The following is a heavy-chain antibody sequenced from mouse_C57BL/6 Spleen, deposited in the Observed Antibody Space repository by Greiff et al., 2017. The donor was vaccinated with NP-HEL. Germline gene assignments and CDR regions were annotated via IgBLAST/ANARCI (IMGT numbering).Heavy chain of an antibody. CDR1: GYTFTSYW. CDR2: IYPGSGST. D-gene: IGHD1-1*01. J-gene: IGHJ2*01. V-gene: IGHV1-55*01. Sequence: VQLQQPGAELVKPGASVKMSCKASGYTFTSYWITWVKQRPGQGLEWIGDIYPGSGSTKYNEKLKSKATLTVDTSSSTAYMQLSSLTSEDSAVYYCARSGYYGSSPFDYWGQGTTLTVSS. CDR3: ARSGYYGSSPFDY.